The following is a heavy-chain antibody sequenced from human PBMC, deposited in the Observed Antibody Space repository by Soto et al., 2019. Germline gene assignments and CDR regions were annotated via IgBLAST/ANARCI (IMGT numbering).Heavy chain of an antibody. J-gene: IGHJ6*02. Sequence: QVQLVESGGGLVKPGGSLRLSCAASGFIFSDYYMTWIRQAPGKGLEWVSYISDSGSTTHYADSVKGRFTISRDNAKNSLYLQMVSLRAEDTAVYYCARSIQQWFLDVMDVWGQGTTVTVSS. CDR3: ARSIQQWFLDVMDV. D-gene: IGHD5-18*01. CDR2: ISDSGSTT. V-gene: IGHV3-11*01. CDR1: GFIFSDYY.